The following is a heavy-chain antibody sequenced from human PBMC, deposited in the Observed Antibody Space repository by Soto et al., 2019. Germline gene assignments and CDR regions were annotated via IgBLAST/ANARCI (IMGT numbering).Heavy chain of an antibody. CDR1: GGSINSGGYS. CDR2: IYQSGST. V-gene: IGHV4-30-2*01. J-gene: IGHJ4*02. Sequence: QLQLQESGSGLVKPSQILSLTCDVSGGSINSGGYSWSWIRQPLGRGLEWIGYIYQSGSTYYNPSLKNRVTISVDRSKNQFFLSLGSLTAADTAVYYCARGGLLGNCGDSSCHNSFDYWGQGALVTVSS. CDR3: ARGGLLGNCGDSSCHNSFDY. D-gene: IGHD2-15*01.